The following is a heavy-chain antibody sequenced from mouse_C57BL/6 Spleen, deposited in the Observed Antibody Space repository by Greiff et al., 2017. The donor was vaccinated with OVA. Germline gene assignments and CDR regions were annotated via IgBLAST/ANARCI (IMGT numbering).Heavy chain of an antibody. CDR1: GYTFTNYW. Sequence: QVQLQQSGAELVRPGPSVKMSCKASGYTFTNYWIGWAKQRPGHGLEWIGDIYPGGGYTNYNEKFKGKATLIADKSSSTAYMQFSSLTSEDSAIYYCARNGYGVDYWGQGTSVTVSS. J-gene: IGHJ4*01. V-gene: IGHV1-63*01. D-gene: IGHD2-2*01. CDR2: IYPGGGYT. CDR3: ARNGYGVDY.